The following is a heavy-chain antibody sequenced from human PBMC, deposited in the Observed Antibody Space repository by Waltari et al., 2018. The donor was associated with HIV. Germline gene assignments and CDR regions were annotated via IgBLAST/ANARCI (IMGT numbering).Heavy chain of an antibody. Sequence: QVQLVESGGGVVQPGRSLRLPCATSGFPLSSYGMHWVRQAPGKGLEWVTVIWYDGSKKYYADSVKGRFTISRDNSKNTLYLQMNSLRIEDTAVYYCARKYSSSWGAPFDYWGQGTLVTVSS. D-gene: IGHD6-13*01. CDR3: ARKYSSSWGAPFDY. CDR1: GFPLSSYG. V-gene: IGHV3-33*01. CDR2: IWYDGSKK. J-gene: IGHJ4*02.